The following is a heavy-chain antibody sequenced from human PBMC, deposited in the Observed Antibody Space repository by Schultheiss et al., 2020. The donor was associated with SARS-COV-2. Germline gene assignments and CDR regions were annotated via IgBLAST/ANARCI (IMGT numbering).Heavy chain of an antibody. CDR3: ARESSYGPLRGSNWFDP. V-gene: IGHV3-30-3*01. Sequence: GESLKISCAASGFTFSSYAMHWVRQAPGKGLEWVAVISYDGSNKYYADSVKGRFTISRDNSKNTLYLQMNSLRAEDTAVYYCARESSYGPLRGSNWFDPWGQGTLVTVFS. CDR1: GFTFSSYA. CDR2: ISYDGSNK. J-gene: IGHJ5*02. D-gene: IGHD5-18*01.